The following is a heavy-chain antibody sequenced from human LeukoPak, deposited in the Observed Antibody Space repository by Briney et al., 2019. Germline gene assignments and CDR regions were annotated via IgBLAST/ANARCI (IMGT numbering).Heavy chain of an antibody. Sequence: PGGSLRLSCAASGFTFSSYAMHWVRQAPGKGLEWVAVISYDGSKKYYADSVKGRFTISRDNSKNTLYLQMNSLRAEDAAVYYCARERVVLMVYASTHAFDILGQGTMGTGSS. D-gene: IGHD2-8*01. J-gene: IGHJ3*02. V-gene: IGHV3-30-3*01. CDR2: ISYDGSKK. CDR3: ARERVVLMVYASTHAFDI. CDR1: GFTFSSYA.